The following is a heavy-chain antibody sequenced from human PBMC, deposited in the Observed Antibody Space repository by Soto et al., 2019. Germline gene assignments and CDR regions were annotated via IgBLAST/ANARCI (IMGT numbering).Heavy chain of an antibody. V-gene: IGHV4-4*02. Sequence: QVKLQASRPGLEKPSGTLSLTCPVSGGSISNNRWWTWVRQAPGQGLAWIGEIHDRGSTNYNLSLKSRATVSIDRSKNQFSLEMRAVTAADTAVYYCAGQWAAGYGAFDPWGQGTLVTVSS. CDR3: AGQWAAGYGAFDP. CDR1: GGSISNNRW. CDR2: IHDRGST. D-gene: IGHD3-9*01. J-gene: IGHJ5*02.